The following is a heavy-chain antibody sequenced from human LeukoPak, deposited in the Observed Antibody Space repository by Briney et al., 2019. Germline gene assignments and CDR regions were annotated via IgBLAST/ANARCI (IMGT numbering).Heavy chain of an antibody. V-gene: IGHV1-2*02. Sequence: GASVKVSCKASGYSFTDYYMHWVRQAPGQGLEWMGWINPNSGGTNYAQKFQGRVTMTWATSISTAYMDLSRLGSDDTAVYYCAVVNYFDFWSQGTLVTVSS. D-gene: IGHD2-15*01. CDR2: INPNSGGT. CDR1: GYSFTDYY. J-gene: IGHJ4*02. CDR3: AVVNYFDF.